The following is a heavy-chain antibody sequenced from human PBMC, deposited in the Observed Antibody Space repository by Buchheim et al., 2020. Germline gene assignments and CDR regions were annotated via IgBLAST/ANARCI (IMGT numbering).Heavy chain of an antibody. V-gene: IGHV5-51*01. CDR3: ARSVSGSSSWYVMDWFDP. Sequence: EVQLVQSGAEVKKPGESLKISCKGSGYSFTSYWIGWVRQMPGKGLGWMGIIYPGDSDTRYSPSFQGQVTISADKSISTGFPQWSSLKASDTAMYYCARSVSGSSSWYVMDWFDPWGQGTL. CDR1: GYSFTSYW. D-gene: IGHD6-13*01. J-gene: IGHJ5*02. CDR2: IYPGDSDT.